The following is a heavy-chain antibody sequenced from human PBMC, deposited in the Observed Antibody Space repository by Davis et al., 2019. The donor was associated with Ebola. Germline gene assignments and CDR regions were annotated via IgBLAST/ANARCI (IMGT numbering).Heavy chain of an antibody. CDR2: IFSSGTT. CDR1: GGSISSSSYY. Sequence: SETLSLTCTVSGGSISSSSYYWSWIRQPPGKGLEWLGYIFSSGTTNYNPSLKSRVTISVDTSKNQFSLKLSSVTAADTAVYYCARGVRGVLLDYGMDVWGKGTTVTVSS. J-gene: IGHJ6*04. V-gene: IGHV4-61*05. D-gene: IGHD3-10*01. CDR3: ARGVRGVLLDYGMDV.